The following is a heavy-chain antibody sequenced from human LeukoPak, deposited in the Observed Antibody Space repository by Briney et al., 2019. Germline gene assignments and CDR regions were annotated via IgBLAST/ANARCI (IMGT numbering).Heavy chain of an antibody. V-gene: IGHV4-4*07. CDR2: IYTSGST. CDR1: GGSISSYC. J-gene: IGHJ4*02. Sequence: SETLSLTCTVSGGSISSYCWSWIRQPAGKGLEWIGRIYTSGSTNYNPSLKSRVTISVDKSKNQFSLKLSSVTAADTAVYYCARGATSYYYDSSGYYSGRLFDYWGQGTLVTVSS. D-gene: IGHD3-22*01. CDR3: ARGATSYYYDSSGYYSGRLFDY.